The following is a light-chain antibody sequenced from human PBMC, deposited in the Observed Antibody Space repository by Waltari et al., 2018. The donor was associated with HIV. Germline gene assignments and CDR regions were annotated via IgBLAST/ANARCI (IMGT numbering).Light chain of an antibody. J-gene: IGKJ2*01. Sequence: EIVLTQSPATLSLSPGERATLSCRASQTVGVYVAWYQQKPGQAPRLLIYDASNSATGIPARFSGSGSVTEFSLTISSLEPEDFAVYYCQQRYNWRTFGQGTKLGIK. CDR1: QTVGVY. V-gene: IGKV3-11*01. CDR3: QQRYNWRT. CDR2: DAS.